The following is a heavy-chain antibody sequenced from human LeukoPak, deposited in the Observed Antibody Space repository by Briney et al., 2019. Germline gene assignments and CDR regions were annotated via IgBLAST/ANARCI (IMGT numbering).Heavy chain of an antibody. D-gene: IGHD6-13*01. CDR2: IWYDGSNK. CDR1: GFTFSSYG. V-gene: IGHV3-33*01. CDR3: ARTGIAAAGTLGGLNN. Sequence: PGGSLRLSYAASGFTFSSYGMHWVRQAPGKGLEWVAVIWYDGSNKYYADSVKGRFTISRDNSKNTLYLQMNSLRAEDTAVYYCARTGIAAAGTLGGLNNWGQGTLVTVSS. J-gene: IGHJ4*02.